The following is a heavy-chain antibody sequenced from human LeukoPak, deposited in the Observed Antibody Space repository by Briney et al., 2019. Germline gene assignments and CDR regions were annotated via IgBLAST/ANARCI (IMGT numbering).Heavy chain of an antibody. D-gene: IGHD4-17*01. J-gene: IGHJ4*02. CDR1: GGSISSYY. V-gene: IGHV4-4*07. Sequence: SETLSLTCTVSGGSISSYYWTWIRQPAGKGLEWIGRIYSSGNTNYNSSLKSRVTLSIDTSKNQFSLKLTSVAAADTAVYYCARSPRLATVTTFDYWGQGTLVTVSS. CDR2: IYSSGNT. CDR3: ARSPRLATVTTFDY.